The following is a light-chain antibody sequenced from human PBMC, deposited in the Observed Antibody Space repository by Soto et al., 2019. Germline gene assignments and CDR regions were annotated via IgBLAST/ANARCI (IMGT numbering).Light chain of an antibody. J-gene: IGKJ3*01. CDR2: AAS. V-gene: IGKV1-9*01. CDR1: QGISSY. Sequence: DIQLTQYPSFLSASVGARVTITCRASQGISSYLAWYQQKPGKAPKLLIYAASTLQSGVPSRFSGSGSGTDFTLTTSCLQSEDFATYYCQQYYSYPGFTFGPGTKVDIK. CDR3: QQYYSYPGFT.